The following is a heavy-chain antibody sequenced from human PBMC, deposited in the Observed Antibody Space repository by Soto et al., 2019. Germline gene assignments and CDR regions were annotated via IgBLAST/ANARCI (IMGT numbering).Heavy chain of an antibody. D-gene: IGHD6-13*01. CDR1: GGSISSYY. CDR2: IYFRGST. J-gene: IGHJ4*02. V-gene: IGHV4-59*01. CDR3: ARDAYSSSWLDY. Sequence: QVQLQESGPGLVKPSGTLSLTCTVSGGSISSYYWSWIRQPLGKGLEWIGYIYFRGSTHYNPSLKSRVSFSIDTSKNQFSLNLRSVTAADTAVYYCARDAYSSSWLDYWGQGTLVTVSS.